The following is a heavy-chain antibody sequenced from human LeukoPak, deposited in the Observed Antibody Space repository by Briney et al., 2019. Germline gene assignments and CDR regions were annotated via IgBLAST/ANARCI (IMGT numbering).Heavy chain of an antibody. CDR3: ARLFGSGWPGYFYYAMDV. D-gene: IGHD6-19*01. J-gene: IGHJ6*02. Sequence: GGSLRLSCAASGITVNSTYISWVRQAPGKGLEWVSVAYSDGNTYYAGSVKGRFTISRDNSKNTMFLQMNSLRAEDTAVYYCARLFGSGWPGYFYYAMDVWGQGTTVAVSS. CDR2: AYSDGNT. V-gene: IGHV3-66*04. CDR1: GITVNSTY.